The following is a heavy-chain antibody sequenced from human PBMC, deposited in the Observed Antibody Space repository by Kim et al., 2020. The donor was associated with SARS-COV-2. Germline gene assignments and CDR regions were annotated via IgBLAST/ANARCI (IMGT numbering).Heavy chain of an antibody. CDR3: ARRLPPHYYDSSGYYHAFDI. CDR1: GGSISSSNW. J-gene: IGHJ3*02. D-gene: IGHD3-22*01. V-gene: IGHV4-4*02. CDR2: IYHSGST. Sequence: SETLSLTCAVSGGSISSSNWWSWVRQPPGKGLEWIGEIYHSGSTNYNPSLKSRVTISVDKSKNQFSLKLSSVTAADTAVYYCARRLPPHYYDSSGYYHAFDIWGQGTMVTVSS.